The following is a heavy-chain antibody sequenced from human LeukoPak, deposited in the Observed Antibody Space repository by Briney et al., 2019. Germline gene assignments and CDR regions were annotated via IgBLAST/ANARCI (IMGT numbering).Heavy chain of an antibody. J-gene: IGHJ4*02. Sequence: PVASVKVSCKASGYTFTSYGITWVRQAPGQGLEWMRGIIPIFGTTNYAQKFQGKVTITADESTSTANMELSSLRSEDTAVYYCARTDSSVYYGQAMGDYWGQGTLVTVSS. CDR2: IIPIFGTT. V-gene: IGHV1-69*13. CDR1: GYTFTSYG. CDR3: ARTDSSVYYGQAMGDY. D-gene: IGHD3-22*01.